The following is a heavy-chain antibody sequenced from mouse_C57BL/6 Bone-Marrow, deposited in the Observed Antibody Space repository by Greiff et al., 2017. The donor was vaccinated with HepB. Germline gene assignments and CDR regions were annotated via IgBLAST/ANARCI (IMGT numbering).Heavy chain of an antibody. CDR1: GFNIKDDY. D-gene: IGHD2-3*01. J-gene: IGHJ2*01. V-gene: IGHV14-4*01. CDR3: TTSDGYYDY. CDR2: IDPENGDT. Sequence: VQLQHSGAELVRPGASVKLSCTASGFNIKDDYMHWVKQRPEQGLEWIGWIDPENGDTEYASKFQGKATITADTSSNTAYLQLSSLTSEDTAVYYCTTSDGYYDYWGQGTTLTVSS.